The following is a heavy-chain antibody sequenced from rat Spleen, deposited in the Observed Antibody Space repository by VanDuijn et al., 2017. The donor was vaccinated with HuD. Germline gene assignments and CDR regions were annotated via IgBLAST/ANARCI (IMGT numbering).Heavy chain of an antibody. D-gene: IGHD4-4*01. J-gene: IGHJ2*01. CDR2: INKDSSII. CDR1: GFNFNDYW. CDR3: AREEFGVNY. Sequence: EVRLVESGGGLVQPGRSLKLSCAASGFNFNDYWMGWVRQAPGKGLEWIGEINKDSSIIKYTPSLKDKFTISRDNAQNTLYLQMSKLGSEDTAIYYCAREEFGVNYWGQGVMVTVSS. V-gene: IGHV4-2*01.